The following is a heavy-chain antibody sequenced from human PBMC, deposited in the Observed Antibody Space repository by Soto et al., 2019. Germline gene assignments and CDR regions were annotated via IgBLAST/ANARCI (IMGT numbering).Heavy chain of an antibody. D-gene: IGHD3-22*01. CDR1: GFTFSSYA. V-gene: IGHV3-23*01. Sequence: EVQLLESGGGLVQPGGSLRLSCAASGFTFSSYAMSWVRQAPGKGLEWVSAISGSGGSTYYADSVKGRFTISRDNSKNTLYLQMNSLRAEDTAVYYCAKSQSFYTDRSGYYPRGAFDIWGQLTMVTVSS. CDR3: AKSQSFYTDRSGYYPRGAFDI. CDR2: ISGSGGST. J-gene: IGHJ3*02.